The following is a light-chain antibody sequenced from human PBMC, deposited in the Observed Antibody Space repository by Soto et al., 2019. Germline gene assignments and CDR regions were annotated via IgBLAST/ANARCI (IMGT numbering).Light chain of an antibody. CDR3: QQYNGYSLT. CDR2: DAS. CDR1: QSISSW. Sequence: DIQMTQSPSTLSASVGERVTITCRASQSISSWLAWYQQKPGKAPKLLIYDASSLESGVPSKFSGSGSGTEFTLTISSLQPDDFATYYCQQYNGYSLTFGQGTKVDIK. J-gene: IGKJ1*01. V-gene: IGKV1-5*01.